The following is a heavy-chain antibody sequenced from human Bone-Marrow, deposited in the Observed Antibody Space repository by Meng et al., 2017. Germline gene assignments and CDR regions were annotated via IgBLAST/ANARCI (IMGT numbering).Heavy chain of an antibody. CDR1: GFTFSSYW. CDR3: ASSSLLWFGELFSY. Sequence: GESLKISCAASGFTFSSYWMHWVRQAPGKGLVWVSRINSDGSSTSYADSVKGRFTIFRDNAKNTLYLQMNSLRAEDTAVYYCASSSLLWFGELFSYWGQGTLVTVSS. V-gene: IGHV3-74*01. J-gene: IGHJ4*02. CDR2: INSDGSST. D-gene: IGHD3-10*01.